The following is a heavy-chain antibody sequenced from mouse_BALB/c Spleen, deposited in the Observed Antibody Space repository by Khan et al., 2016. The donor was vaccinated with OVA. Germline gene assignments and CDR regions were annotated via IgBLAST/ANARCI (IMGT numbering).Heavy chain of an antibody. V-gene: IGHV2-3*01. CDR3: AKFTPDYYSMDY. CDR2: IWGDGST. D-gene: IGHD1-1*01. J-gene: IGHJ4*01. CDR1: GFSLSSNG. Sequence: VQLQESGPGLVAPSQSLSITCTVSGFSLSSNGVSWVRQPPGKGLEWLGVIWGDGSTNYHSTIKSRLIISKDNSKSQVFLKLNSLQTDDTATYYCAKFTPDYYSMDYWGQGTSVTVSS.